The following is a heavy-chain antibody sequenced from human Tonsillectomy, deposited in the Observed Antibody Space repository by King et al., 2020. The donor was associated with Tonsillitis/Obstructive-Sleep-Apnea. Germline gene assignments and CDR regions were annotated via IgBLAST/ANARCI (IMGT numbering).Heavy chain of an antibody. CDR3: TRDQDCTNGDCLGGFYYYYMDV. V-gene: IGHV3-49*04. CDR2: LRSERYGGTT. J-gene: IGHJ6*03. D-gene: IGHD2-8*01. Sequence: EVQLVESGGGLVQPGRSLRLSCTASGFTFGDYAMSWVRQAPGKGLEWVGFLRSERYGGTTEYAASVKGRFTISRDESKSIAYLEMNSLKTEDTAVYYCTRDQDCTNGDCLGGFYYYYMDVWGKGTTVTVSS. CDR1: GFTFGDYA.